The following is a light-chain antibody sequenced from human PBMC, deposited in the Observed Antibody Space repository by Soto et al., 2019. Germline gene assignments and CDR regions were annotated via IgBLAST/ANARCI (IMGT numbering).Light chain of an antibody. J-gene: IGKJ3*01. V-gene: IGKV4-1*01. CDR2: WAS. CDR1: QSVLYSSNNKNY. Sequence: DIVMTQSPDSLAVSLGERATINCKSSQSVLYSSNNKNYLAWYQQKPGQPPKLVIYWASTRESGVPDRFSGSGSGTDFTLTISSLQAEDVAVYYCQQYYSTPRFTFGPGTKVDIK. CDR3: QQYYSTPRFT.